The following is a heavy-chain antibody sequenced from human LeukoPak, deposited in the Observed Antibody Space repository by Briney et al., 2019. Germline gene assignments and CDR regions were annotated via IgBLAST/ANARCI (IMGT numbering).Heavy chain of an antibody. CDR2: IRQDGNEK. V-gene: IGHV3-7*01. CDR3: AREGKADSSGPTSY. J-gene: IGHJ4*02. D-gene: IGHD3-22*01. CDR1: GFTFSDYW. Sequence: QPGGSLRLSCTASGFTFSDYWMSWVRQAPGKGLEWVANIRQDGNEKYYVDSVKGRFIISRDNANNSLYLQMNSLRAEDTAVYYCAREGKADSSGPTSYWGQGTLVTVSS.